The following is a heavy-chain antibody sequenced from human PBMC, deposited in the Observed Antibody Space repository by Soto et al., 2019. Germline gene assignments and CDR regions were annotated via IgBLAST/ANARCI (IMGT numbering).Heavy chain of an antibody. D-gene: IGHD3-10*01. Sequence: QVQLVESGGGVVQPGRSLRLSCAASGFTFKNYGMHWVRQAPGKGLEWVAVIWYDGSKTYYADSVKGRFTVSRDDSKNTLYLQMNSLRVEGTAVYFCARYQRSTRLDVGGQGTTVTVSS. V-gene: IGHV3-33*01. J-gene: IGHJ6*02. CDR1: GFTFKNYG. CDR2: IWYDGSKT. CDR3: ARYQRSTRLDV.